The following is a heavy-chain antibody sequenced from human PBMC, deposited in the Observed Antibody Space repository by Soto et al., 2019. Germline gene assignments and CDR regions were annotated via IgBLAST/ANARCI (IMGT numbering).Heavy chain of an antibody. D-gene: IGHD2-2*01. J-gene: IGHJ6*02. CDR3: ARSQGSSTSLEIYYYYYYGMDV. V-gene: IGHV1-69*01. CDR2: IIPISDTT. Sequence: QVQLVQSGAEVKKPGSSVKVSCKASGGTFSSYAISWVRQAPGQGLEWMGGIIPISDTTNYEQKFQGRVTITADESTSTAYMALSSLRSEDTAVYYCARSQGSSTSLEIYYYYYYGMDVWGQGTTVTVSS. CDR1: GGTFSSYA.